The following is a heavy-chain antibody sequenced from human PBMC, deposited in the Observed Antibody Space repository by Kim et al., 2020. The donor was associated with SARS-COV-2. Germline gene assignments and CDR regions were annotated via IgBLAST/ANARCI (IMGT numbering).Heavy chain of an antibody. Sequence: GGSLRLSCEASVFIFSDHGMSWVRQAPGKGLEWGCDISWNGDREQCAPNVEGRFTISRDNASNSLYLDMSSLRVEDTALYFCARESTRFYGLDRWGQWTTVTVSS. J-gene: IGHJ6*02. V-gene: IGHV3-20*04. CDR3: ARESTRFYGLDR. CDR1: VFIFSDHG. CDR2: ISWNGDRE.